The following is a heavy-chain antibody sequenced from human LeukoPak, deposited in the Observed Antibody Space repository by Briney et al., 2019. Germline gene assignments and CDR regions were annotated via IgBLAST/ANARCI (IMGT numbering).Heavy chain of an antibody. J-gene: IGHJ4*02. CDR2: INPNSGGT. D-gene: IGHD3-10*02. V-gene: IGHV1-2*02. CDR3: ARDITPMSVVWPDY. CDR1: GYTFTGYY. Sequence: ASVKVSCKASGYTFTGYYMHWVRQAPGQGLEWMGWINPNSGGTNYARKFQGRVTMTTDTSISTAYMELSRLRSDDTAVYYCARDITPMSVVWPDYWGQGTLVTVSS.